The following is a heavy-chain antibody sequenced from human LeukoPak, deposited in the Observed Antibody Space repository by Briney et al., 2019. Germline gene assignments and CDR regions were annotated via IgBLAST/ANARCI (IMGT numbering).Heavy chain of an antibody. J-gene: IGHJ4*02. CDR2: IYYSGST. D-gene: IGHD3-10*01. CDR1: GGSISSSSYY. V-gene: IGHV4-39*01. Sequence: SETLSLTCTVSGGSISSSSYYWGWIRQPPGKGLEWIGSIYYSGSTYYNPSLKSRVTISVDTSKNQSSLKLSSVTAADTAVYYCARRGVDGSGIDYWGQGTLVTVSS. CDR3: ARRGVDGSGIDY.